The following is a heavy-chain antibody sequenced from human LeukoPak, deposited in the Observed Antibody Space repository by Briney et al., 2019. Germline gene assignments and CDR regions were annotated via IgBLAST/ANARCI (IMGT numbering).Heavy chain of an antibody. CDR2: IYYSGST. Sequence: PSETLSLTCTVSGGSISSSSYYWGWIRQPPGKGLEWIGSIYYSGSTYYNPSLKSRVTISVDTSKNQFSLKLSSVTAADTAVYYCARLDYYDSTSLDYWGQGTLVTVSS. J-gene: IGHJ4*02. CDR3: ARLDYYDSTSLDY. V-gene: IGHV4-39*01. CDR1: GGSISSSSYY. D-gene: IGHD3-22*01.